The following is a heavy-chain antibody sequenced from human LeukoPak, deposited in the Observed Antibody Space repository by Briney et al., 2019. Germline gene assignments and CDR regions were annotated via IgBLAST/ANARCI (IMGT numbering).Heavy chain of an antibody. CDR3: AKEPYDNSGYYFDY. J-gene: IGHJ4*02. CDR1: GFTVSSHY. D-gene: IGHD3-22*01. V-gene: IGHV3-53*01. Sequence: GGSLRLSCTASGFTVSSHYMNWVRQAPGQGLEWVSIIYSAGSAYYADSVKGRFAISRDNSKNTLYLQMNSLRAEDTAIYYCAKEPYDNSGYYFDYWGQGTLVTVSS. CDR2: IYSAGSA.